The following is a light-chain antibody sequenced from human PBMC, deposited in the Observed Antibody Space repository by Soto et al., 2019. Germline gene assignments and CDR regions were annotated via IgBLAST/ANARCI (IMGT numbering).Light chain of an antibody. CDR1: QGIRND. V-gene: IGKV1D-13*01. J-gene: IGKJ1*01. CDR2: DAS. CDR3: QQYGYSPPWT. Sequence: IQITQSPSSLSASVGDRVTITCRASQGIRNDLGWYQQKPGKAPRFLIYDASSLESGVPSRFSGSGSGTDFTLTISGLEPEDLAVYYCQQYGYSPPWTFGQGTKVDIK.